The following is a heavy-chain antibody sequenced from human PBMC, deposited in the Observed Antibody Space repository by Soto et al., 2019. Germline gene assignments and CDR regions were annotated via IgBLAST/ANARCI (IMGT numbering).Heavy chain of an antibody. CDR3: ATASSGWDERSGAYFDY. CDR2: FDPEDGET. J-gene: IGHJ4*02. Sequence: ASVKVSCKVSGYTLTELSMHWVRQAPGKGLEWMGGFDPEDGETIYAQKFQGRVTMTEDTSTDTAYMELSSLRSEDTAVYYWATASSGWDERSGAYFDYWGQGTLVTVSS. D-gene: IGHD6-19*01. CDR1: GYTLTELS. V-gene: IGHV1-24*01.